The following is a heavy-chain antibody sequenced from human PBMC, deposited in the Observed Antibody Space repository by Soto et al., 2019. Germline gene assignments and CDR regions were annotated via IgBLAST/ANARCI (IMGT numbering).Heavy chain of an antibody. D-gene: IGHD3-9*01. CDR3: AKNYDILTGYLVAPDYYYGMDV. Sequence: GGSLRLSCAASGFTFSSYGMHWVRQAPGKGLEWVAVISYDGSNKYYADSVKGRFTISRDNSKNTLYLQMNSLRAEDTAVYYCAKNYDILTGYLVAPDYYYGMDVWGQGTTVTVSS. V-gene: IGHV3-30*18. CDR2: ISYDGSNK. J-gene: IGHJ6*02. CDR1: GFTFSSYG.